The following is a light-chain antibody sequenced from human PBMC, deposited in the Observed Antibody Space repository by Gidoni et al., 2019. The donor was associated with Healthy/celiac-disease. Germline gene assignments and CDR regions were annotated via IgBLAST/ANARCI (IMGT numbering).Light chain of an antibody. V-gene: IGKV1-39*01. CDR1: QSISSY. CDR3: QQSYSTPIT. CDR2: AAS. Sequence: DIQMTQSPTSLSASVGDRVTITCRASQSISSYLNWYQQKPGEAPKLLIYAASSLQSGVPPRFSGSGSGTDFTLTISSLQPEDFATYSCQQSYSTPITFGQGTRLEIK. J-gene: IGKJ5*01.